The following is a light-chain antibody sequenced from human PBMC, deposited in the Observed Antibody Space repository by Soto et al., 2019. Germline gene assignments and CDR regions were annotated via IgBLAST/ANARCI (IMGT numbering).Light chain of an antibody. CDR3: TSYTSSSTFYV. CDR1: SSDLGDYKY. CDR2: EVS. J-gene: IGLJ7*01. V-gene: IGLV2-14*01. Sequence: QSALTQPASVSGSPGQSITISCTGTSSDLGDYKYVSWYQQHPGRAPKLMIYEVSGRPSGVSTRFSGSKSGNTASLTISGLQAEDEADYYCTSYTSSSTFYVFGAGTQLTVL.